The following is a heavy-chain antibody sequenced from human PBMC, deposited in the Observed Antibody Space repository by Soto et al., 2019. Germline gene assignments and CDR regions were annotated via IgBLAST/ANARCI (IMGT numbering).Heavy chain of an antibody. CDR3: AKDYSSSWYGYFDY. J-gene: IGHJ4*02. V-gene: IGHV3-30*18. CDR1: GLNIINYG. Sequence: VPWTAFGLNIINYGRRWVSKTTGKGLEWVAVISYDGSNKYYADSVKGRFTISRDNSKNTLYLQMNSLRAEDTAVYYCAKDYSSSWYGYFDYWGQGTLVTVSS. CDR2: ISYDGSNK. D-gene: IGHD6-13*01.